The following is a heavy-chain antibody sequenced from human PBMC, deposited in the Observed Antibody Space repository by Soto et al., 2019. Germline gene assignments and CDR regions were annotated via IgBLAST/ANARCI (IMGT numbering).Heavy chain of an antibody. D-gene: IGHD2-15*01. V-gene: IGHV3-23*01. CDR1: GFTFRSYA. J-gene: IGHJ5*02. CDR3: AKWGCGSSNGRWFDP. CDR2: IGGTGAST. Sequence: EVQLWESGGGLVQSGGSLRLSCAASGFTFRSYAMSWVRQAPGKGLEWVSAIGGTGASTYYADFVKGRFTISRDNSQDTLYLQLNSLRDEDTAVYYCAKWGCGSSNGRWFDPWGQGTLVTVSS.